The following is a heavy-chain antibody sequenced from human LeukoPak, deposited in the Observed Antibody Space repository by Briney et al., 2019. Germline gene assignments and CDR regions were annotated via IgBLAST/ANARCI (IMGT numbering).Heavy chain of an antibody. CDR1: GGSLSSYY. CDR2: IYYSGST. CDR3: ARDTMAKDAFDI. D-gene: IGHD5-24*01. V-gene: IGHV4-59*01. J-gene: IGHJ3*02. Sequence: SETLSLTCTVSGGSLSSYYWSWIRQPPGKGLEGIGYIYYSGSTNYNPSLKSRVTISVDTSKNQFSLELSSVTAADTAVYYCARDTMAKDAFDIWGQGTMVTVSS.